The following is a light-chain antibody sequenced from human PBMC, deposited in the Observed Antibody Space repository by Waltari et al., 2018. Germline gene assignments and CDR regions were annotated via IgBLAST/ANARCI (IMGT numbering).Light chain of an antibody. CDR2: EDK. J-gene: IGLJ3*02. CDR1: SGTLGRGH. V-gene: IGLV6-57*03. Sequence: NFMLTQPHSVSESPGKTITISCTRSSGTLGRGHLHWYQQRPGSAPTTMIYEDKKRPSGVPDRFSGSIDSSSNSASLTISGLKTEDEADYYCQSFDSTNPWVFGGGTKLTVL. CDR3: QSFDSTNPWV.